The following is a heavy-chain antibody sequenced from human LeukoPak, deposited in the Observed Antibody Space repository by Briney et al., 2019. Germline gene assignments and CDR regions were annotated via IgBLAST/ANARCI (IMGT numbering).Heavy chain of an antibody. Sequence: PSETLSLTCAVSGGSISSGGYSWSWIRQPPGKGLEWIGYIYHSGSTYYNPSLKSRVTISVDRSKNQFSLKLSSVTAADTAVYXXXXXXXXXSSTSCYNWFDPWGQGTLVTVSS. CDR3: XXXXXXXSSTSCYNWFDP. V-gene: IGHV4-30-2*01. J-gene: IGHJ5*02. CDR2: IYHSGST. D-gene: IGHD2-2*01. CDR1: GGSISSGGYS.